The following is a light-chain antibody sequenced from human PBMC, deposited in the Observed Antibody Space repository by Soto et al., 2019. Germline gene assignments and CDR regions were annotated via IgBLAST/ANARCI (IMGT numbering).Light chain of an antibody. CDR2: DVS. J-gene: IGLJ1*01. Sequence: QSALTQPASGSGSPGQSITISCPGNSSEVGGYNYVSWYQQHPGKAPKLMIYDVSNRPSGVSNRFSGSKSGNTASLTISGLQAEDEADYYCSSYTSSSTPYVFGTGTKVTVL. V-gene: IGLV2-14*01. CDR1: SSEVGGYNY. CDR3: SSYTSSSTPYV.